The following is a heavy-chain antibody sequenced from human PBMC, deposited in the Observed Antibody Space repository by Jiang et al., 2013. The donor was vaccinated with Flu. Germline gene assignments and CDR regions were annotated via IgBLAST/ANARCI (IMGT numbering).Heavy chain of an antibody. J-gene: IGHJ4*02. CDR2: ISYDGSNK. CDR3: AKDSSGGDLDY. Sequence: EWVAVISYDGSNKYYADSVKGRFTISRDNSKNTLYLQMNSLRAEDTAVYYCAKDSSGGDLDYWGQGTLVTVSS. V-gene: IGHV3-30*18. D-gene: IGHD3-16*01.